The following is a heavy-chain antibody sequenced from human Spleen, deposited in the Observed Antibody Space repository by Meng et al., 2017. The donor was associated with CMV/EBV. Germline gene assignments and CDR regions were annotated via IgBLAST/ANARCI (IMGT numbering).Heavy chain of an antibody. V-gene: IGHV3-20*03. CDR2: INWSGGST. CDR1: GFTFSSYS. J-gene: IGHJ4*02. D-gene: IGHD3-16*01. CDR3: ARDYYDTSGTFNY. Sequence: ACGFTFSSYSMNWGRQAPGKGLEWVSGINWSGGSTSYADYVKGRFTISRDNVKNSLYLQMNSLRAEDTALYYCARDYYDTSGTFNYWGQGTLVTVSS.